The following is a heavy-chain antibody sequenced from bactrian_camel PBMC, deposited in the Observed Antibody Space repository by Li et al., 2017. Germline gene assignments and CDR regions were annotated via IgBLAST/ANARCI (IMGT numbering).Heavy chain of an antibody. D-gene: IGHD1*01. Sequence: QLVESGGGAVQTGGSLRLTCTAVGLTFEGGNQGWYRETPGNEFELVSSIAPDGSRWYADSVQGRFTISVDNDKNTLDLQMDILKPEDTAMYYCAARSVGRCPLFEHWLGKRAYTPGGYFANWGQGTQVTVS. CDR3: AARSVGRCPLFEHWLGKRAYTPGGYFAN. CDR1: GLTFEGGN. CDR2: IAPDGSR. V-gene: IGHV3S55*01. J-gene: IGHJ6*01.